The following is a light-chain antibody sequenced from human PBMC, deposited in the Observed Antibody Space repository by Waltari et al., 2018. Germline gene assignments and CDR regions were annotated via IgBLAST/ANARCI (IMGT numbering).Light chain of an antibody. Sequence: TLSLSPGERATLSCRASQSVSSSYLAWYQQKPGQAPRLLIYGASSRATGIPDRFSGSGSGTDFTLTISRLEPEDFAVYYCQQYGSSPWTFGQGTKVEIK. CDR1: QSVSSSY. CDR2: GAS. J-gene: IGKJ1*01. V-gene: IGKV3-20*01. CDR3: QQYGSSPWT.